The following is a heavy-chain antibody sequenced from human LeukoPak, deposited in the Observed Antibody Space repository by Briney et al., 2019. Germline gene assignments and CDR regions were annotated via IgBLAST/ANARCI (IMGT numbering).Heavy chain of an antibody. V-gene: IGHV3-74*01. CDR1: GFTVSSNY. Sequence: GGSLRLSCAASGFTVSSNYMSWVRQAPGKGLVWVSRINTDGSSTTYADSVKGRFTISRDNAKNTLYLQMNSLRVEDTAVYYCARGRITSSWYYFDYWGQGTPVTVSS. CDR3: ARGRITSSWYYFDY. D-gene: IGHD6-13*01. J-gene: IGHJ4*02. CDR2: INTDGSST.